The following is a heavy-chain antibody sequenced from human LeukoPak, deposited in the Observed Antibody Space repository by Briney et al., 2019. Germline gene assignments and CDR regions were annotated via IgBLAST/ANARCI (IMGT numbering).Heavy chain of an antibody. V-gene: IGHV4-30-4*08. D-gene: IGHD3-10*01. Sequence: SQTLSLTCTVSGGSISSGDYYWSWIRQPPGKGLEWIVYIYYSGSTYYNPSLKSRVTISVDTSKNQFSLKLSSVTAADTAVYYCAREGIYSPFEVRSFDYWGQGTLSPSPQ. CDR3: AREGIYSPFEVRSFDY. J-gene: IGHJ4*02. CDR1: GGSISSGDYY. CDR2: IYYSGST.